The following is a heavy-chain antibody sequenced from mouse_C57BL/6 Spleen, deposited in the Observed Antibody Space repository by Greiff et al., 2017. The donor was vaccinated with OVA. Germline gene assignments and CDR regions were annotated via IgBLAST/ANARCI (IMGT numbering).Heavy chain of an antibody. Sequence: QVQLQQPGAELVKPGASVKLSCKASGYTFTSYWMQWVKQRPGQGLEWIGEIDPSDSYTNYNQKFKGKATLTVDTSSSTAYMQLSSLTSEDSAVYYCAPSPRCSSYCAHGGKETLVTVSA. CDR3: APSPRCSSYCAH. CDR2: IDPSDSYT. V-gene: IGHV1-50*01. CDR1: GYTFTSYW. J-gene: IGHJ3*01. D-gene: IGHD1-1*01.